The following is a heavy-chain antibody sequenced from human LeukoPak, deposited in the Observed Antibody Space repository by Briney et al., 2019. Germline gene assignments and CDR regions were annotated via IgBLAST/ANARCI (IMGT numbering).Heavy chain of an antibody. CDR1: GGTFSSYT. J-gene: IGHJ4*02. D-gene: IGHD4-11*01. CDR3: ARGYSNYVGYFDY. CDR2: IIPILGIA. Sequence: SVKVSCTASGGTFSSYTISWVRQAPGQGLEWMGRIIPILGIANYAQKFQGRVTITADKSTSTAYMELSSLRSEDTAVYYCARGYSNYVGYFDYWGQGTLITVSS. V-gene: IGHV1-69*02.